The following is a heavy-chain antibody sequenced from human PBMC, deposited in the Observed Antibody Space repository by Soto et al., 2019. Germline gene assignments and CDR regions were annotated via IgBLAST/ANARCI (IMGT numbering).Heavy chain of an antibody. V-gene: IGHV1-69*02. CDR1: GGTFSSYT. J-gene: IGHJ4*02. CDR2: IIPILGIA. Sequence: SVKVSCKASGGTFSSYTISWVRQAPGQGLEWMGRIIPILGIANYAQKFQGRVTITADKSTSTAYMELSSLRSEDTAVYYCATSDGDYVHYFDYWGQGTLVTVSS. D-gene: IGHD4-17*01. CDR3: ATSDGDYVHYFDY.